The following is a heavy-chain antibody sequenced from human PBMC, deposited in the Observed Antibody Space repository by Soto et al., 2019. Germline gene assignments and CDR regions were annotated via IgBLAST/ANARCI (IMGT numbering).Heavy chain of an antibody. CDR3: ATQFHHCGGDCYRGPYYGMGD. V-gene: IGHV1-2*02. J-gene: IGHJ6*02. CDR2: INPYTGGT. Sequence: ASVKVSCKASGYTFPGYSVLWVRQAPGQGPECMGWINPYTGGTNYAQKFQGRATMTRDTSISTAYMELSKLISDDTAVYYCATQFHHCGGDCYRGPYYGMGDWGQGTTVTVSS. D-gene: IGHD2-21*02. CDR1: GYTFPGYS.